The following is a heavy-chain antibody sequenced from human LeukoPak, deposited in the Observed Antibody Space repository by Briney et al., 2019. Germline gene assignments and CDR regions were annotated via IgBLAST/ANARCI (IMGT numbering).Heavy chain of an antibody. CDR2: IYYSGRT. CDR1: GGSISGSSYY. D-gene: IGHD6-19*01. CDR3: ARRRPSVAANYFDY. J-gene: IGHJ4*02. V-gene: IGHV4-39*07. Sequence: SETLSLTCTVSGGSISGSSYYWGWIRQPPGKGLEWIGSIYYSGRTYYNSSLKSRVTISVDTSKNQFSLKLSSVTAADTAVYYCARRRPSVAANYFDYWGQGTLVTVSS.